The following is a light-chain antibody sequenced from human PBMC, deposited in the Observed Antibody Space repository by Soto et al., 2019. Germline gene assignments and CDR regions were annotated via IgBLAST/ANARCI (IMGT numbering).Light chain of an antibody. Sequence: PGERATLSCRASRRVATNLAWYQQKPGQAPSLLIQGASARATGVPARFSGSGSGTEFTLTISGLQSEDSAVYYCEQYADWYSFGQGTKLEIK. CDR2: GAS. V-gene: IGKV3-15*01. CDR3: EQYADWYS. J-gene: IGKJ2*03. CDR1: RRVATN.